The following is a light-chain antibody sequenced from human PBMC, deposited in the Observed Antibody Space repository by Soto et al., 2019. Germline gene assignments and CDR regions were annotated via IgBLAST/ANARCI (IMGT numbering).Light chain of an antibody. CDR2: AAS. V-gene: IGKV1-12*01. Sequence: DIHMTRSPSSVSASVGDIITITCRASQGIYKWLAWYQQKKGKAPKLLISAASTLQTGVPARLRGSGYGTDLTITISSIQNEDFETYYCQQANSFTLTFGGGTKVDIK. J-gene: IGKJ4*01. CDR3: QQANSFTLT. CDR1: QGIYKW.